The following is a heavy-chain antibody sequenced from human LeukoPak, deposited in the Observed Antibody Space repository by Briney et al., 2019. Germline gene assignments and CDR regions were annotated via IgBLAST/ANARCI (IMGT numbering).Heavy chain of an antibody. Sequence: SETLSLTCTVSGGSVSSGSYYWSWIRQPPGKGLEWIGYIYYSGSTNYNPSLKSRVTISVDTSKNQFSLKLSSVTAADTAVYYCARVSSGGAFDIWGQGTMVAVSS. CDR1: GGSVSSGSYY. CDR3: ARVSSGGAFDI. V-gene: IGHV4-61*01. CDR2: IYYSGST. D-gene: IGHD6-19*01. J-gene: IGHJ3*02.